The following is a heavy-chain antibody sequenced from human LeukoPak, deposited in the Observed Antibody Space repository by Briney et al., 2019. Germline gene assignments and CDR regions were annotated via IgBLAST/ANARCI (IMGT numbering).Heavy chain of an antibody. V-gene: IGHV3-30*03. Sequence: GGSLRLSCAASGFSFRDYHMHWVRQAPGKGLEWVAVISYDGSITNYAPSVKGRFTVSRDNSENTLYLQMDSLSAEDTAVYYCAREAGASSGYDVGWLDSWGQGTPVTVSS. CDR3: AREAGASSGYDVGWLDS. CDR2: ISYDGSIT. CDR1: GFSFRDYH. D-gene: IGHD5-12*01. J-gene: IGHJ4*02.